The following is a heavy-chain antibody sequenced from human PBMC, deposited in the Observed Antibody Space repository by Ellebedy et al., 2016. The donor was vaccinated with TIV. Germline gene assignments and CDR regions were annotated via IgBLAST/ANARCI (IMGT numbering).Heavy chain of an antibody. CDR2: IYYIGIT. CDR3: AAYYGGRFDY. J-gene: IGHJ4*02. Sequence: MPSETLSLTCNVSGGSISTFYWSWIRQRPRKGLEFIGYIYYIGITNYNPSLESRVAISIDTSENQFSLRLSSVTAADTAVYYWAAYYGGRFDYWGQGTLVTVSS. V-gene: IGHV4-59*01. CDR1: GGSISTFY. D-gene: IGHD4-23*01.